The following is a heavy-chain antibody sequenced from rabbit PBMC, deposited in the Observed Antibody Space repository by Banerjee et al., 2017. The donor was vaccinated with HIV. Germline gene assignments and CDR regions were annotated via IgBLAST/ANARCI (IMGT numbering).Heavy chain of an antibody. J-gene: IGHJ4*01. V-gene: IGHV1S7*01. CDR3: ARDNGYAIDL. CDR2: IYGDKGSP. D-gene: IGHD6-1*01. CDR1: GFDFSNYY. Sequence: QLKETGGGLVQPGGSLTLSCKASGFDFSNYYMSWVRQAPGKGLEWIGIIYGDKGSPDYASWVNGRFTISSDNAQNTVDLQMSSLTAADTATYFCARDNGYAIDLWGPGTLVTVS.